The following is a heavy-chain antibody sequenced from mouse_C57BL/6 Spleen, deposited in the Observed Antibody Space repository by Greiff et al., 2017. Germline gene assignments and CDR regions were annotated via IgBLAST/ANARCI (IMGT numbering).Heavy chain of an antibody. Sequence: EVQVVESGGGLVQPGGSLSLSCAASGFTFTDYYMSWVRQPPGKALEWLGFIRNKANGYTTEYSASVKGRFTISRDNSQSILYLQMNALRAEDSATYYCARSSHYYGFADWGQGTLVTVSA. CDR2: IRNKANGYTT. D-gene: IGHD1-2*01. CDR1: GFTFTDYY. CDR3: ARSSHYYGFAD. V-gene: IGHV7-3*01. J-gene: IGHJ3*01.